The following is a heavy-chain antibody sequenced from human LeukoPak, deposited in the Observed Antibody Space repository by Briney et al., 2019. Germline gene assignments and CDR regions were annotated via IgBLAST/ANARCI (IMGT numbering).Heavy chain of an antibody. CDR2: INHSGST. J-gene: IGHJ4*02. V-gene: IGHV4-34*01. CDR1: GFTFSSYA. D-gene: IGHD4-23*01. Sequence: GSLRLSCAASGFTFSSYAMSWVRQAPGKGLEWIGEINHSGSTNYNPSLKSRVTISVDTSKNQFSLKLSSVTAADTAVYYCARVGGNSNYWGQGTLVTVSS. CDR3: ARVGGNSNY.